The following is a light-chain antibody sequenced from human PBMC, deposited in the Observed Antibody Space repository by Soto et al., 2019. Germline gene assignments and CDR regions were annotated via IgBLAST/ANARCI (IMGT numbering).Light chain of an antibody. Sequence: EIVLTQSPATLSLSPGERATLSCRASQSVSSYLAWYQQKPGQAPWLLIYDASNRATGIPARFSGSGSGTDFTLTISSLEPEDFAVYYCQQRSSWLFTFGPGTKVDIK. CDR3: QQRSSWLFT. CDR2: DAS. J-gene: IGKJ3*01. V-gene: IGKV3-11*01. CDR1: QSVSSY.